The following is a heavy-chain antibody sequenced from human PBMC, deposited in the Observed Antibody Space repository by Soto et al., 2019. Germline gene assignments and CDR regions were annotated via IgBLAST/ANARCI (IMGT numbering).Heavy chain of an antibody. V-gene: IGHV4-59*08. CDR1: GGSISSYY. Sequence: SETLSLTCTVSGGSISSYYWSWIRQPPGKGLEWIGYMYYGGRTNYNPSLKRRVNISVDTSKMQVSLKLSSVTAADTAVYFCARGTPSPLIVRSSRGPWFDPWGQGTLVTVS. D-gene: IGHD2-15*01. J-gene: IGHJ5*02. CDR3: ARGTPSPLIVRSSRGPWFDP. CDR2: MYYGGRT.